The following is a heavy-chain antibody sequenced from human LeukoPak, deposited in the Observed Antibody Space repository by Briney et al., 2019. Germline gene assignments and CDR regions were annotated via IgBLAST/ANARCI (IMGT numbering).Heavy chain of an antibody. CDR1: GFTFSSYW. V-gene: IGHV3-30*02. CDR3: AQGRGGSPAY. CDR2: IRYDAVNK. D-gene: IGHD1-26*01. Sequence: GGSLRLSCAASGFTFSSYWMSWVRQAPGKGLEWVAFIRYDAVNKYYGESVKGRFTISRDNSKNTLYLEMNSLRTEDTAVYFCAQGRGGSPAYWGQGTLVIVS. J-gene: IGHJ4*02.